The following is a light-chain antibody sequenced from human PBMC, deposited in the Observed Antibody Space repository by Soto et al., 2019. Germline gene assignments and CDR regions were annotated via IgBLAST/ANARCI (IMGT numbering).Light chain of an antibody. Sequence: QSALTQPASVSGSPGQSITISCTGTSSDVGGYNYVSWYQHHPGKAPKLIIYDVTNRPSGVSNPFSGSKSGNTASLTISGLQPEDEADYYCSSYTTSNTRQIVFGTGNQLTVL. J-gene: IGLJ1*01. CDR1: SSDVGGYNY. CDR3: SSYTTSNTRQIV. V-gene: IGLV2-14*03. CDR2: DVT.